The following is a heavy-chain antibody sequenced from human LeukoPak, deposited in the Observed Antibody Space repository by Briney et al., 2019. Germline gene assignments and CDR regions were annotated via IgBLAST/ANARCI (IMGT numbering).Heavy chain of an antibody. Sequence: PSETLSLTCTVSGGSISSYYWSWIRQPPGKGLEWIGYIYYSGSTNYNPSLKSRVTISVDTSKNQFSLKLSSVTAADTAVYYCARDPPPPRGYSGYDLPPSGGAFDIWGQGTMVTVSS. V-gene: IGHV4-59*12. J-gene: IGHJ3*02. D-gene: IGHD5-12*01. CDR2: IYYSGST. CDR1: GGSISSYY. CDR3: ARDPPPPRGYSGYDLPPSGGAFDI.